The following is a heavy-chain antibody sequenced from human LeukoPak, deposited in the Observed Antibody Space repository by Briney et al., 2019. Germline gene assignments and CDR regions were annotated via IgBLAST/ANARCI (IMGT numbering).Heavy chain of an antibody. D-gene: IGHD3-22*01. V-gene: IGHV4-39*01. CDR3: ARAYYYANSAFDI. J-gene: IGHJ3*02. Sequence: SETLSLTCTVSGGSISSNTYYWDWIRQPPGKGLECIGSIYYGGSTYYNPSLKSRVIISVDTSKNQFSLKLSSVTAADTAVYYCARAYYYANSAFDIWGQGTMVTVSS. CDR2: IYYGGST. CDR1: GGSISSNTYY.